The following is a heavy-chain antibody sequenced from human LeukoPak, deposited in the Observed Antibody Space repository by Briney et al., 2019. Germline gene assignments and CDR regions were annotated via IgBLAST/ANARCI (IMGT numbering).Heavy chain of an antibody. Sequence: TGGSLRLSCAASGFTVSSNYMSWVRQAPGKGLELVSSTYSGGSTYSSDSVKGRFTISRDSSKNKLYLQMSSLRAEDTAVYYCARGHNWNDRGAFDIWGQGTMVTVSS. CDR2: TYSGGST. CDR1: GFTVSSNY. CDR3: ARGHNWNDRGAFDI. J-gene: IGHJ3*02. V-gene: IGHV3-53*01. D-gene: IGHD1-1*01.